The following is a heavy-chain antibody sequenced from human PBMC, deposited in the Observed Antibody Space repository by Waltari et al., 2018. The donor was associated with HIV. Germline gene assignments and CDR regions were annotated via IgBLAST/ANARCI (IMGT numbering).Heavy chain of an antibody. Sequence: QVQLQESGPGLVKPSQTLSLTCTVSGGSISSGGYYWSWIRQHPGKGLAWIGYLDYSGSTYYNPSLKSRVTISLDTSKNQFSLKLSSVTAADTAVYYCARGIVVVVAATPSYWYFDLWGRGTLVTVSS. V-gene: IGHV4-31*03. J-gene: IGHJ2*01. CDR1: GGSISSGGYY. CDR3: ARGIVVVVAATPSYWYFDL. D-gene: IGHD2-15*01. CDR2: LDYSGST.